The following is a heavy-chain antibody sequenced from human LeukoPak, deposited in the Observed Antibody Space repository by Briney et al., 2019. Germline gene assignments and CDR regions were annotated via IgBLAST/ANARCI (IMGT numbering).Heavy chain of an antibody. CDR2: ISAYNGNT. CDR3: ARESTAIAAAGTWDY. V-gene: IGHV1-18*01. J-gene: IGHJ4*02. D-gene: IGHD6-13*01. Sequence: GASVKVSCKASGYTFTSYGISWVRQAPGQGLEWMGWISAYNGNTNYAQKLQGRVTMTTDTSTSTAYMELRSLRSDDTAVYYCARESTAIAAAGTWDYWGQGTLVTVSS. CDR1: GYTFTSYG.